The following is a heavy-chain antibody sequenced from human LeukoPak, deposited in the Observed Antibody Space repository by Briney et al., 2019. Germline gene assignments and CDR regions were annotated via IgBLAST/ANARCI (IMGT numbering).Heavy chain of an antibody. CDR1: GFTFSSYA. V-gene: IGHV3-43*02. CDR3: AKALRLYDILTGCDY. J-gene: IGHJ4*02. CDR2: ISGDGGST. Sequence: GGSLRLSCAASGFTFSSYAMSWVRQAPGKGLEWVSLISGDGGSTYYADSVKGRFTISRDNSKNSLYLQMNSLRTEDTALYYRAKALRLYDILTGCDYWGQGTLVTVSS. D-gene: IGHD3-9*01.